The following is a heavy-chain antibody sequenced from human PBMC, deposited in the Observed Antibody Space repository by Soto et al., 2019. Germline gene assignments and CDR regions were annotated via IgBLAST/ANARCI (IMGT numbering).Heavy chain of an antibody. Sequence: EVQLVESGGDLVQPGGSLRLSCAASGFTFSTYSMNWVRQAPGKGLEWVSYMSGTTNNIYYADSVKGRFNISRDNDKNSLYLQMNSLRDEDTAVYYCARANPLRITIFGVLTYFDYWGQGTLVTVSS. CDR2: MSGTTNNI. V-gene: IGHV3-48*02. D-gene: IGHD3-3*01. J-gene: IGHJ4*02. CDR3: ARANPLRITIFGVLTYFDY. CDR1: GFTFSTYS.